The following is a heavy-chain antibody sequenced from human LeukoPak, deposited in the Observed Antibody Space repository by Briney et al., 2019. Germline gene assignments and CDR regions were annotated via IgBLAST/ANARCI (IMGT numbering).Heavy chain of an antibody. CDR2: IKEDGSET. J-gene: IGHJ4*02. D-gene: IGHD1-26*01. CDR1: AFAFSSNW. Sequence: PGGSLRLSCVASAFAFSSNWMSWVRQAPGKGREWVASIKEDGSETFYVDSVKGRFTISRDNAKNSLYLQMNSLRAEDTAVYYCARDLHPRYYLPDYWGQGTLVTVSS. V-gene: IGHV3-7*04. CDR3: ARDLHPRYYLPDY.